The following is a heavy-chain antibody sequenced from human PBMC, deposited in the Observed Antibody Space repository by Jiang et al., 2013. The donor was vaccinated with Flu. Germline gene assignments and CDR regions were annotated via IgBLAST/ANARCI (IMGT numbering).Heavy chain of an antibody. D-gene: IGHD6-6*01. CDR1: GFTFSSYA. CDR3: ARMGDSSSSSFDY. Sequence: ASGFTFSSYAMSWVRQAPGKGLEWVSAISGSGGSTYYADSVKGRFTISRDNSKNTLYLQMNSLRAEDTAVYYCARMGDSSSSSFDYWGQGTLVTVSS. J-gene: IGHJ4*02. V-gene: IGHV3-23*01. CDR2: ISGSGGST.